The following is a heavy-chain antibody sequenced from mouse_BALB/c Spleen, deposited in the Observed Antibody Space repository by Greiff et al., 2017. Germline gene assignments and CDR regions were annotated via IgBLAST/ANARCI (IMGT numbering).Heavy chain of an antibody. CDR3: ARRYYGSSSYWYFDV. J-gene: IGHJ1*01. CDR1: GFTFSSFG. Sequence: EVQLVESGGGLVQPGGSRKLSCAASGFTFSSFGMHWVRQAPEKGLEWVAYISSGSSTIYYADTVKGRFTISRDNPKNTLFLQMTSLRSEDTAMYYCARRYYGSSSYWYFDVWGAGTTVTVSS. D-gene: IGHD1-1*01. CDR2: ISSGSSTI. V-gene: IGHV5-17*02.